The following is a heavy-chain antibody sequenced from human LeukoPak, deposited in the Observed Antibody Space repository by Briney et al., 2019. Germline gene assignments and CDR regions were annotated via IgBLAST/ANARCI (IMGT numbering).Heavy chain of an antibody. CDR2: INHSGST. J-gene: IGHJ4*02. Sequence: SETLSLTCAVYGGSFSGYYWSWIRQPPGKGLEWIGEINHSGSTNYNPSLKSRVTISVDTSKNQFSLKLSSVTAADTAVYYCARGHGDYVFMIDYWGQGTLVTVSS. CDR1: GGSFSGYY. D-gene: IGHD4-17*01. CDR3: ARGHGDYVFMIDY. V-gene: IGHV4-34*01.